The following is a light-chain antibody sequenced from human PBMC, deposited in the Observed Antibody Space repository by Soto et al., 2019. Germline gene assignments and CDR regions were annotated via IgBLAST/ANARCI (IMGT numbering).Light chain of an antibody. CDR1: QSVSNS. J-gene: IGKJ4*01. V-gene: IGKV3-11*01. CDR3: QQRTNWPLT. Sequence: EIVLTQSPATLSLSPGERATLSCWASQSVSNSLAWYQQRPGQSPRLLIYDVSTRATCIPARFGGSGSGTDFTLTISSLETEDFAVYYCQQRTNWPLTFGGGTKVEI. CDR2: DVS.